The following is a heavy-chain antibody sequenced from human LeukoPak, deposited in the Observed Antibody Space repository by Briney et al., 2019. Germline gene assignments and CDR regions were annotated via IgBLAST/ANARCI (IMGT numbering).Heavy chain of an antibody. Sequence: SETLSLTCTVSGGSISSYYWSWIRQPPGKGLEWIGYIYYSGSTNYNPSLKSRVTISVDTSKNQFSLKLSSVTAADTAVYHCARAGRITIFGVANDAFDIWGQGTMVTISS. CDR2: IYYSGST. V-gene: IGHV4-59*08. CDR1: GGSISSYY. D-gene: IGHD3-3*01. CDR3: ARAGRITIFGVANDAFDI. J-gene: IGHJ3*02.